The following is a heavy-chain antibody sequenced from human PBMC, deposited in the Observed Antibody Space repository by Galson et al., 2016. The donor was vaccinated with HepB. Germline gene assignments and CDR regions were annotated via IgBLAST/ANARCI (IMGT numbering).Heavy chain of an antibody. Sequence: QSGAEVKKPGESLRISCKGSGYTFSNCWISWVRQMPGKGLEWMGRIDPRDSYINSSPSLQGHVTISVDKSISTAYLQWSSLKATDTAMYYCARHSITIFGMVTDAFDIWGQGTMVTVSS. CDR2: IDPRDSYI. D-gene: IGHD3-3*01. CDR3: ARHSITIFGMVTDAFDI. V-gene: IGHV5-10-1*01. J-gene: IGHJ3*02. CDR1: GYTFSNCW.